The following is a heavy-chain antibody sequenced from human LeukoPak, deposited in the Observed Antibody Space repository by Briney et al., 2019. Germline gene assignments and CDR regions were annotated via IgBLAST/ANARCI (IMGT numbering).Heavy chain of an antibody. V-gene: IGHV3-23*01. J-gene: IGHJ4*02. CDR1: GFTFSSYA. CDR2: ISGSGGST. CDR3: AKSRVLGQWLGHPAVD. Sequence: GGSLRLSCAASGFTFSSYAMSWVRQAPGKGLEWVSAISGSGGSTYYADSVKGRFTISRDNSKNTLYLQMNSLRAEDTVVYYCAKSRVLGQWLGHPAVDWGQGTLVTVSS. D-gene: IGHD6-19*01.